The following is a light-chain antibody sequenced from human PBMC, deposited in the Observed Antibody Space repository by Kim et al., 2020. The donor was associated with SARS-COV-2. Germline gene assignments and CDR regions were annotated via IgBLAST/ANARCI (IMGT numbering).Light chain of an antibody. CDR2: SND. Sequence: GQRDTISCHASGSNIGTTNIHWYQHRPGAAPKLLIYSNDHRPSGLPDRVSAPKSGTSASLAIRGVQSEDEADYYCAAWSESLNGYVFGTGTKVTVL. CDR1: GSNIGTTN. J-gene: IGLJ1*01. V-gene: IGLV1-44*01. CDR3: AAWSESLNGYV.